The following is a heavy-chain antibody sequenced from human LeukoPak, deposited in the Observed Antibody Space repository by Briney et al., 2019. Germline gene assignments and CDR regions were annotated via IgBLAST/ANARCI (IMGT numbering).Heavy chain of an antibody. CDR3: ARTAPSGPVIWDY. Sequence: ASVKVSCKASGYTFTSYGISWVRQAPGQGLEWMGWISAYNGNTNYAQKLQGRVTMTTDTSTSTAHMELRSLRSDDTAVYYCARTAPSGPVIWDYWGQGTLVTVSS. V-gene: IGHV1-18*01. CDR2: ISAYNGNT. D-gene: IGHD2/OR15-2a*01. J-gene: IGHJ4*02. CDR1: GYTFTSYG.